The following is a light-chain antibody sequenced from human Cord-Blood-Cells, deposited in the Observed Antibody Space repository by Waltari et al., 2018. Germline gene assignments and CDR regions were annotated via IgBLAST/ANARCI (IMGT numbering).Light chain of an antibody. CDR2: KAS. V-gene: IGKV1-5*03. CDR1: QSISSW. J-gene: IGKJ1*01. CDR3: QQYNSYSRT. Sequence: DIQMTKSPSTLSAHVGDRVTITCRASQSISSWLAWYQQKPGKAPKLLIYKASSLESGVPSRFSGSGSGTEFTLTISSLQPDDFATYYCQQYNSYSRTFGQGTKVEIK.